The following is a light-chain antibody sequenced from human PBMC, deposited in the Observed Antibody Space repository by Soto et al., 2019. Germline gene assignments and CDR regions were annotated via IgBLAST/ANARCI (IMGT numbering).Light chain of an antibody. V-gene: IGLV2-14*01. J-gene: IGLJ2*01. CDR2: EVT. CDR1: SSDVGYYDF. Sequence: QSVLTQPASVSGSPGQSITISCTGTSSDVGYYDFVSWYQHHPGKAPKLMIYEVTNRPSGVSNRFSGSKSGNTASLTISGLQAEDEAYYYFSSYLSDITLVIFGGGTKLTVL. CDR3: SSYLSDITLVI.